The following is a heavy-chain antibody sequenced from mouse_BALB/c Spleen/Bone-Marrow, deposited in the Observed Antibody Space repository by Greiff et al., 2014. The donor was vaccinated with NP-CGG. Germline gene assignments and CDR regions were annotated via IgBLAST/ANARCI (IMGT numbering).Heavy chain of an antibody. V-gene: IGHV4-1*02. CDR3: ARPDYYGYLNY. CDR2: INPDSSTI. CDR1: GFDFSRYW. J-gene: IGHJ2*01. Sequence: VQLQQPGGGLVQPGGSLKLSCAASGFDFSRYWMSWVRQAPGKGLEWIGEINPDSSTINYTPSLKDKFIISRDNAKNTLYLRLNKVRSEDTALYYCARPDYYGYLNYWGQGTTLTVSS. D-gene: IGHD1-1*01.